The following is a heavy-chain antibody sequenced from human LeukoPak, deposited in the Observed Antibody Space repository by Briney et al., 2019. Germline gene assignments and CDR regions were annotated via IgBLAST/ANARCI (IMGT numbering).Heavy chain of an antibody. Sequence: PSETLSLTCTVSGGPISSYYWSWIRQPPGKGLEWIGYIYYSGSTNYNPSLKSRVTISVDTSKNQFSLKLSSVTAADTAVYYCARHPDYWGQGTLVTVSS. V-gene: IGHV4-59*08. CDR1: GGPISSYY. CDR3: ARHPDY. J-gene: IGHJ4*02. CDR2: IYYSGST.